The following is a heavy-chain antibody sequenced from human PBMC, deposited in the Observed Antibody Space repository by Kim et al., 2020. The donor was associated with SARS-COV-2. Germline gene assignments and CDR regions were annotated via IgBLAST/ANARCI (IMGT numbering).Heavy chain of an antibody. D-gene: IGHD3-9*01. Sequence: GGSLRLSCAASGFTFSSYEMNWVRQAPGKGLEWVSYISSSGSTIYYADSVKGRFTISRDNAKNSLYLQMNSLRAEDTAVYYCASDVLRYFDWLGSYAFDIWGQGTMVTVSS. CDR3: ASDVLRYFDWLGSYAFDI. V-gene: IGHV3-48*03. J-gene: IGHJ3*02. CDR2: ISSSGSTI. CDR1: GFTFSSYE.